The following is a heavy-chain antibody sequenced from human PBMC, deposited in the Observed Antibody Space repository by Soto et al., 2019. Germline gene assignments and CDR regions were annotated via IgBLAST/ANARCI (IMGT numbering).Heavy chain of an antibody. CDR2: FDPEDGET. D-gene: IGHD6-19*01. CDR3: ATVGLAVAGTPFDY. J-gene: IGHJ4*02. V-gene: IGHV1-24*01. CDR1: GYTLTELS. Sequence: ASVKVSCKVSGYTLTELSMHWVRQAPGKGLEWMGGFDPEDGETIYAQKFQGRVTMTEDTSTDTAYMELSSLRSEDTAVYYCATVGLAVAGTPFDYWGQGTLVTVSS.